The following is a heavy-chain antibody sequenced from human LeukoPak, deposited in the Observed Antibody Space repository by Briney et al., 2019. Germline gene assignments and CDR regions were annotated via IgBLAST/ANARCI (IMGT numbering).Heavy chain of an antibody. Sequence: GGSVKVSCTASGYTFTGYYMHWVREAPGQGLEWMGRINPNSGGTNYAQKFQGRVTMTRDTSISTAYMELSRLRSDDTAVYYCARDRYYDFWSGYHHAYGMDVWGQGTTVTVSS. CDR2: INPNSGGT. J-gene: IGHJ6*02. CDR1: GYTFTGYY. D-gene: IGHD3-3*01. V-gene: IGHV1-2*06. CDR3: ARDRYYDFWSGYHHAYGMDV.